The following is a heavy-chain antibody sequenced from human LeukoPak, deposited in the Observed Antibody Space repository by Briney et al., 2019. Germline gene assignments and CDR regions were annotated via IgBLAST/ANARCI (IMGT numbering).Heavy chain of an antibody. CDR2: IKSKTDGGTT. CDR1: GFTFSNAW. J-gene: IGHJ6*02. CDR3: TTEGPYGDPYYGMDV. Sequence: PGGSLRLSCAASGFTFSNAWMSWVRQAPGKGLEWVGRIKSKTDGGTTDYAAPVKGRFTISRDDSKNTLYLQMNSLKTEDTAVYYCTTEGPYGDPYYGMDVWGQGTTVTVSS. V-gene: IGHV3-15*01. D-gene: IGHD4-17*01.